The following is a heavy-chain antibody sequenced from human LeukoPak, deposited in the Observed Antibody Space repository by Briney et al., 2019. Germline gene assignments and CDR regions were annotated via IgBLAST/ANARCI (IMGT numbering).Heavy chain of an antibody. J-gene: IGHJ4*02. V-gene: IGHV4-38-2*01. CDR1: GYSFTSGHY. CDR2: IYHTGSA. CDR3: ARYCTSTTCILRGFDY. Sequence: SETLSLTCSVSGYSFTSGHYWGWIRQPPGKGLEWIANIYHTGSAHYNPSLKSRVTISVDTSKNQFSLKLSSVTAADTAVYYCARYCTSTTCILRGFDYWGQGALVTVSS. D-gene: IGHD2-2*01.